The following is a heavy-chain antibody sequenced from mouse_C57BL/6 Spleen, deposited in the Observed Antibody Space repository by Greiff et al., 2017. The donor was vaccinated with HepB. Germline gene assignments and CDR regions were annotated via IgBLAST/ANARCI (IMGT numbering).Heavy chain of an antibody. J-gene: IGHJ4*01. D-gene: IGHD1-1*01. CDR1: GYTFTSYW. CDR3: TGLYYYGSSYAMDY. V-gene: IGHV1-5*01. CDR2: IYPGNSDT. Sequence: VQLQQSGTVLARPGASVKMSCKTSGYTFTSYWMHWVKQRPGQGLEWIGAIYPGNSDTSYNQKFKGKAKLTAVTSASTAYMELSSLTNEDSAVYYCTGLYYYGSSYAMDYWGQGTSVTVSS.